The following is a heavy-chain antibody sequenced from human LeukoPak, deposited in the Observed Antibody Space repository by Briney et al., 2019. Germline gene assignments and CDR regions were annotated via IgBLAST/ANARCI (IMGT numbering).Heavy chain of an antibody. CDR1: GYTFTSYY. CDR3: ATGTDYGDYPPSFDY. CDR2: INPSGGST. J-gene: IGHJ4*02. V-gene: IGHV1-46*01. Sequence: ASVKVPCKASGYTFTSYYMHWVRQAPGQGLEWMGIINPSGGSTSYAQKFQGRVTMTRDTSTSTVYMELSSLRSEDTAVYYCATGTDYGDYPPSFDYWGQGTLVTVSS. D-gene: IGHD4-17*01.